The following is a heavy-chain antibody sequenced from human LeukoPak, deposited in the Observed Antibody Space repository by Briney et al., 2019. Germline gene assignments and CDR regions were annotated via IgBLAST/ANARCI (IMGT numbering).Heavy chain of an antibody. V-gene: IGHV3-30*14. CDR3: ARVDYGGNWMDY. CDR1: GFTFSSYA. Sequence: GRSLRLSCAASGFTFSSYAMHWVRQAPGKGLEWVAVISYDGSNKYYADSVKGRFTISRDNSKNTLHLQMNSLRAEDTAVYYCARVDYGGNWMDYWGQGTLVTVSS. CDR2: ISYDGSNK. D-gene: IGHD4-23*01. J-gene: IGHJ4*02.